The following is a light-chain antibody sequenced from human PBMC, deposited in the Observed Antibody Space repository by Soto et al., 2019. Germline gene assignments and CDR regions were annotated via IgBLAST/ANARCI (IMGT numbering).Light chain of an antibody. CDR1: QGISSY. CDR3: QQLKSYGLT. CDR2: ATS. Sequence: DIQLTQSPSFLSASVGDRVTITCRASQGISSYLAWYQQKPGKAPKLLIYATSTLQSGVPSRFSGSGSGTEFTLTISSLQPEDFATYYCQQLKSYGLTFGGGTKVEIK. J-gene: IGKJ4*01. V-gene: IGKV1-9*01.